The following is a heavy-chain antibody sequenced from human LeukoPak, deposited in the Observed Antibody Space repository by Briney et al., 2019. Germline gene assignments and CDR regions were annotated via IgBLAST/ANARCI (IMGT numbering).Heavy chain of an antibody. D-gene: IGHD3-22*01. Sequence: GGSLRLSCAASGFTLNNAWMSWVRQAPGKGLEWLGRIKRKTDGGTIDYAAPVKGRFTISRDDSRNTLYLQMDSLKIEDTAVYYCTTDRYYDNSELQFQHWGQGTLVTVSS. CDR2: IKRKTDGGTI. CDR1: GFTLNNAW. CDR3: TTDRYYDNSELQFQH. J-gene: IGHJ1*01. V-gene: IGHV3-15*01.